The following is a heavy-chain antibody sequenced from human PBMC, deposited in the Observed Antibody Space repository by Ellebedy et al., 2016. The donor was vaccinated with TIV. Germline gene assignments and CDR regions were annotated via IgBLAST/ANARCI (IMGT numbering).Heavy chain of an antibody. Sequence: PGGSLRLSCKGSGYSFPTYWIGWVRQMPGKGLEWMGIIYPGDSDTRYSPSFEGQVTISADKSISTVFLQWSSLKASDTAIYSCARPNMGYYYMDAWGTGTTVSVSS. J-gene: IGHJ6*03. CDR2: IYPGDSDT. CDR3: ARPNMGYYYMDA. V-gene: IGHV5-51*01. CDR1: GYSFPTYW. D-gene: IGHD2/OR15-2a*01.